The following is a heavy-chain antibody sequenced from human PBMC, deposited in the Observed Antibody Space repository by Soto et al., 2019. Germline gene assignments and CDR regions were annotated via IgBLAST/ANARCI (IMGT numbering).Heavy chain of an antibody. J-gene: IGHJ2*01. CDR1: GGSFSGYY. CDR3: ASHLKTTVTTFWYFDL. D-gene: IGHD4-17*01. V-gene: IGHV4-34*02. Sequence: QVQLQQWGAGLLKPSETLSLSCAVYGGSFSGYYWSWIRQPPGKGLEWIGEINHSGSTDYTPSHKSRVTISVDTSKNQFSLKLTSVTAADTAVYYCASHLKTTVTTFWYFDLWGRGTLVTVSS. CDR2: INHSGST.